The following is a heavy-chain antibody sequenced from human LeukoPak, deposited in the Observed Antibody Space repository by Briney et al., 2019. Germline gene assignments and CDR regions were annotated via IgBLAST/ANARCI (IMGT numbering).Heavy chain of an antibody. CDR1: GFTFSSYA. J-gene: IGHJ3*02. CDR3: ARSRDYDFWSGYDAFDI. CDR2: ISGSGGST. V-gene: IGHV3-23*01. Sequence: GGSLRFSCAASGFTFSSYAMSWVRQAPGKGLEWVSAISGSGGSTYYADSVKGRFTISRDNSKNTLYLQMNSLRAEDTAVYYCARSRDYDFWSGYDAFDIWGQGTMVTVSS. D-gene: IGHD3-3*01.